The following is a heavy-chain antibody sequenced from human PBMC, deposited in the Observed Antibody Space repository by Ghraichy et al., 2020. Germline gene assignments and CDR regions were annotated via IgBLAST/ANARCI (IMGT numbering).Heavy chain of an antibody. D-gene: IGHD5-24*01. CDR3: AITGGRDGSSA. Sequence: GSLRLSCTVSGASMTATYWSWIRQPPGKGLEWIGYIYYSGDINYNPSLKSRVTISLDTSKSQFSLRLSSVTAADTAVYYCAITGGRDGSSAWGQGTLVTVSS. J-gene: IGHJ5*02. CDR2: IYYSGDI. V-gene: IGHV4-59*08. CDR1: GASMTATY.